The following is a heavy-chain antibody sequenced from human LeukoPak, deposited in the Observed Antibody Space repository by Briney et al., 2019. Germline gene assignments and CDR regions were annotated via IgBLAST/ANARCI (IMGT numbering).Heavy chain of an antibody. V-gene: IGHV5-51*01. CDR1: GYSFTNYW. D-gene: IGHD2-15*01. Sequence: GESLKISCKVSGYSFTNYWIGWVRQMPGKCLEWMGIIYPGDSDTRYSPSFQGQVTLSADKAISTPYLQWSSLKASDTAMYYCARPPTPHSLDAFDIWGQGTMVSVSS. CDR3: ARPPTPHSLDAFDI. J-gene: IGHJ3*02. CDR2: IYPGDSDT.